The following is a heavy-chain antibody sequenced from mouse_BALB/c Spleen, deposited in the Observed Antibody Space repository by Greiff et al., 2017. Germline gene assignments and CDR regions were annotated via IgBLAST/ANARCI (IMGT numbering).Heavy chain of an antibody. V-gene: IGHV5-12-2*01. CDR2: ISNGGGST. J-gene: IGHJ3*01. D-gene: IGHD1-1*01. CDR3: ARPYYYGSSWFAY. Sequence: EVQLVESGGGLVQPGGSLKLSCAASGFTFSSYTMSWVRQTPEKRLEWVAYISNGGGSTYYPDTVKGRFTISRDNAKNTLYLQMSSLKSEDTAMYYCARPYYYGSSWFAYWGQGTLVTVSA. CDR1: GFTFSSYT.